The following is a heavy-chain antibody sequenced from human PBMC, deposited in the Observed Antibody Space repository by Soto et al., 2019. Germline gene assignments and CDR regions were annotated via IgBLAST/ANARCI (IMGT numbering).Heavy chain of an antibody. CDR1: GFTFSSYG. D-gene: IGHD2-8*02. J-gene: IGHJ4*02. V-gene: IGHV3-33*01. CDR3: ARDKLVGSTVGYYFDY. Sequence: QVQLVESGGGVVQPGRSLRLSCAASGFTFSSYGMHWVRQAPGKGLEWVAVIWYDGSNKYYADSVKGRFTISRDNSKKMLYLQKNSLRAEDTAGYYCARDKLVGSTVGYYFDYWGQGTLVTVSS. CDR2: IWYDGSNK.